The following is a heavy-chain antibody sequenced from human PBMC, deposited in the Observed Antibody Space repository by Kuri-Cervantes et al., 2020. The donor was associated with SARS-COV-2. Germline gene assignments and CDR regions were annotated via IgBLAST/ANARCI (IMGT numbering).Heavy chain of an antibody. CDR1: GGTFSSYA. CDR2: IIPILGKA. V-gene: IGHV1-69*04. J-gene: IGHJ6*02. CDR3: AREYSSSWYARPDCYYGMDV. Sequence: SVKVSCKASGGTFSSYAISWVRQAPGQGLECMGRIIPILGKANYAQKFQGRVTITADKSTSTAYMELSSLRSEDTAVYYCAREYSSSWYARPDCYYGMDVWGQGTTVTVSS. D-gene: IGHD6-13*01.